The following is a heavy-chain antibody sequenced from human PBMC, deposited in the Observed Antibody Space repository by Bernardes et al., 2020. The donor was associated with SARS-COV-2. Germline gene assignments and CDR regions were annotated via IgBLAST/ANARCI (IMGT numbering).Heavy chain of an antibody. CDR1: GFTFSNYA. CDR2: VSGSGGST. V-gene: IGHV3-23*01. D-gene: IGHD3-22*01. Sequence: VGSLILSCAASGFTFSNYAMSWVRQAPGKGLAWVSAVSGSGGSTYYADSVKGRFTISRDNSKNTLYLQMNSLRAEDTAVYYCAKCYDTSGYFPDYWGQGTLVSVSS. J-gene: IGHJ4*02. CDR3: AKCYDTSGYFPDY.